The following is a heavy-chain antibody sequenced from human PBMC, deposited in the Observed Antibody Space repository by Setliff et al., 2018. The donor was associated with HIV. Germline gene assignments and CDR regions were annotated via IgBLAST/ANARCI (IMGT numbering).Heavy chain of an antibody. CDR1: GGSISSTNW. CDR3: ARGGGGSWLLYYGMDV. Sequence: SETLSLTCAVSGGSISSTNWWSWVRQPPGKGLEWIGEIYHTGSTNYNPSLKRRVTISVDKSKNQFSLKLSSVTAADTAVYYCARGGGGSWLLYYGMDVWGQGTTVTVSS. D-gene: IGHD6-13*01. J-gene: IGHJ6*02. V-gene: IGHV4-4*02. CDR2: IYHTGST.